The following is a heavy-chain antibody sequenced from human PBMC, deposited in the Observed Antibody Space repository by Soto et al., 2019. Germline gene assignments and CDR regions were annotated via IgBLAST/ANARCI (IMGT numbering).Heavy chain of an antibody. J-gene: IGHJ6*02. CDR2: ISFDGSHE. D-gene: IGHD3-10*01. CDR1: GFIFSNSG. Sequence: GGSLRLSCAASGFIFSNSGMHWVRQVPGKGLEWVAVISFDGSHEHYADSVRGRFTISRDNSKNTVSLQMNSLRAEDMAVYYCSKDLGFYGSGSFYYYFYRMDVWGQGTTVTVSS. V-gene: IGHV3-30*18. CDR3: SKDLGFYGSGSFYYYFYRMDV.